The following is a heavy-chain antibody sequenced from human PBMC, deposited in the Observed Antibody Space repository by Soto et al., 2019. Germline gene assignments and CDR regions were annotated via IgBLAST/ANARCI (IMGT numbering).Heavy chain of an antibody. Sequence: ASVKVSCKASGYTFTSYYMHWVRQAPGQGLEWMGIINPSNSTTYAQKFQGRVTMTRDTSTSTVYMELSSLRSEDTAVYYCDTVYCSGGSCYSIDYWGQGTLVTVSS. J-gene: IGHJ4*02. CDR3: DTVYCSGGSCYSIDY. V-gene: IGHV1-46*03. D-gene: IGHD2-15*01. CDR1: GYTFTSYY. CDR2: INPSNST.